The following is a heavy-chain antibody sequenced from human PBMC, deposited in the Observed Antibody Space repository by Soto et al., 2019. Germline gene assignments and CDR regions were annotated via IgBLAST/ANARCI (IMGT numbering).Heavy chain of an antibody. CDR1: GFTFSSYG. J-gene: IGHJ5*01. CDR2: ISYDGSNK. D-gene: IGHD3-16*01. CDR3: GQDGGVLWLDI. V-gene: IGHV3-30*18. Sequence: SLRLSCAAFGFTFSSYGMHRVRQDTGKGLEWVAVISYDGSNKYYADSVKGRFTISRDNSKNTLYLQMNSLRSEDTAVYYCGQDGGVLWLDIWGQGTLVTVS.